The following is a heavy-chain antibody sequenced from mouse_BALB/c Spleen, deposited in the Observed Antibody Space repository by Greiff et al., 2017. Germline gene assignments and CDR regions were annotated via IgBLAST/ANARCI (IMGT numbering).Heavy chain of an antibody. V-gene: IGHV5-6-3*01. Sequence: EVQVVESGGGLVQPGGSLKLSCAASGFTFSSYGMSWVRQTPDKRLELVATINSNGGSTYYPDSVKGRFTISRDNAKNTLYLQMSSLKSEDTAMYYCARGDYYGSSRWYFDVWGAGTTVTVSS. CDR1: GFTFSSYG. D-gene: IGHD1-1*01. CDR3: ARGDYYGSSRWYFDV. CDR2: INSNGGST. J-gene: IGHJ1*01.